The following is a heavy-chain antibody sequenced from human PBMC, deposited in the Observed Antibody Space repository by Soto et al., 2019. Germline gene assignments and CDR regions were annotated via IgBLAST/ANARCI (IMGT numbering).Heavy chain of an antibody. CDR1: GFTFSSYS. J-gene: IGHJ3*02. CDR2: ISSSSSYI. V-gene: IGHV3-21*01. D-gene: IGHD2-2*01. CDR3: ARGVGYCSSTSCYSYAFDI. Sequence: GGSLRLSCAASGFTFSSYSMNWVRQAPGKGLEWVSSISSSSSYIYYADSVKGRFTISRDNAKNSLYLQMNSLRAEDTAVYYCARGVGYCSSTSCYSYAFDIWGQGTMVTVSS.